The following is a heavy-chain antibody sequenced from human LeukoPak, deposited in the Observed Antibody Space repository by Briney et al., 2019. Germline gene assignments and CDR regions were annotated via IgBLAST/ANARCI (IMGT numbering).Heavy chain of an antibody. D-gene: IGHD2-21*02. CDR3: AREQELAYCGGDCSHDAFDI. CDR2: IWYDGSNK. Sequence: GGSLRLSCAASGFTFSSYGMHWVRQAPGKGLEWVAVIWYDGSNKYYADSVKGRFTISRDNSKNTLYLQMNSLRAEDTAVYYCAREQELAYCGGDCSHDAFDIWGQGTMVTVSS. J-gene: IGHJ3*02. V-gene: IGHV3-33*01. CDR1: GFTFSSYG.